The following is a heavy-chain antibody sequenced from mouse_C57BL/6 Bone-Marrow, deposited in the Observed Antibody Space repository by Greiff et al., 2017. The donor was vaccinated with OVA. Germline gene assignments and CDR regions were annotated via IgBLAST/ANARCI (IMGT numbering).Heavy chain of an antibody. CDR2: IYPGSGST. D-gene: IGHD2-4*01. J-gene: IGHJ1*03. Sequence: QVHVKQSGAELVKPGASVKMSCKASGYTFTSYWITWVKQRPGQGLEWIGDIYPGSGSTNYNPKFKGKATLTVDKSSSTAYMELRSPTSEDTAVYYCARKVVYDYEPWYFDVWGTGTTVTVSS. CDR3: ARKVVYDYEPWYFDV. CDR1: GYTFTSYW. V-gene: IGHV1-55*01.